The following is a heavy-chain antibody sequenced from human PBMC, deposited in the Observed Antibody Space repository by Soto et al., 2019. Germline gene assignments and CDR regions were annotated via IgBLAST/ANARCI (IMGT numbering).Heavy chain of an antibody. Sequence: SETLSLTCTVSGGSVSSGSYYWSWIRQPPGKGLEWIGSIYYSGDTYYNPSLESRVTISIDTSNKQFSLKMNSVTATDTAVYYCARRGSCSSTSCYAFDFWAQGTLVTVSS. CDR1: GGSVSSGSYY. D-gene: IGHD2-2*01. CDR2: IYYSGDT. J-gene: IGHJ4*02. V-gene: IGHV4-39*01. CDR3: ARRGSCSSTSCYAFDF.